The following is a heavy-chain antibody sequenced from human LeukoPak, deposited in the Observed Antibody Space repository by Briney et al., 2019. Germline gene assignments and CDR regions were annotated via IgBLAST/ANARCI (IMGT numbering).Heavy chain of an antibody. CDR3: ARGPLSSRTTWTWFDP. J-gene: IGHJ5*02. Sequence: SETLSLTCTVSGGSISPYYWTWIRQPPGKGLEWIGYIYYNGNTNYNPSLKSRITISVDTSKNQFSLRLKSVTAADTAMYYCARGPLSSRTTWTWFDPWGRGTLVTVSS. D-gene: IGHD6-13*01. CDR2: IYYNGNT. V-gene: IGHV4-59*01. CDR1: GGSISPYY.